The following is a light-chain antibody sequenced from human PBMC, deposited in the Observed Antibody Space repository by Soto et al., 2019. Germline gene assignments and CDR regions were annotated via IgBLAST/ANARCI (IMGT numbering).Light chain of an antibody. CDR1: NSNIGNNY. Sequence: QSVLTQPPSVSAAPGQTVTISCSGSNSNIGNNYVYCYQQLPGTAPTLLIYDNNKRPSGIPDRFSGSRSGTSATLVITGLQTGDEDDYYCGTWDSSLSARVFGGGTKLTVL. CDR2: DNN. J-gene: IGLJ2*01. V-gene: IGLV1-51*01. CDR3: GTWDSSLSARV.